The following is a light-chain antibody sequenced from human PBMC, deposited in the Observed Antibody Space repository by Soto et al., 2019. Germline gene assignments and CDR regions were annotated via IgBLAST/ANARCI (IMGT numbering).Light chain of an antibody. CDR1: QSISTW. J-gene: IGKJ2*01. V-gene: IGKV1-5*03. Sequence: DTQMTQSPPTLSAFVGDRVTITCWASQSISTWLAWYQQKPGKAPKLLIYKASSLESGVPSRFSGSGSGTEFTLTISSLQPDDFATYYCQQYNDYSPYTFGQGTKLEI. CDR3: QQYNDYSPYT. CDR2: KAS.